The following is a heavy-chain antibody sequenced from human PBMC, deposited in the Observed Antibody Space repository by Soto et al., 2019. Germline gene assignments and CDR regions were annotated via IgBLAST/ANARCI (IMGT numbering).Heavy chain of an antibody. V-gene: IGHV3-11*06. Sequence: PGGSLRLSCAASGFTFSDYYMSWIRQAPGKGLEWVSYISSSSSYTNYADSVKGRFTISRDNAKNSLYLQMNSLRAEDTAVYYCARDSPPYCSGGSCPVGWGQGTLVTVSS. CDR1: GFTFSDYY. CDR3: ARDSPPYCSGGSCPVG. D-gene: IGHD2-15*01. CDR2: ISSSSSYT. J-gene: IGHJ4*02.